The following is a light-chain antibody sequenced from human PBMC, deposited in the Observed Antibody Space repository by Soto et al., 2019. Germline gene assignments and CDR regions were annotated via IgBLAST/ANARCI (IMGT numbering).Light chain of an antibody. CDR2: DAS. CDR1: QSVSSSY. CDR3: QQRSNWPIT. J-gene: IGKJ5*01. V-gene: IGKV3D-20*02. Sequence: EIVLTQSPGTLSLSPVEIATLSFMASQSVSSSYLAWYQQKPGQAPRLLIYDASNRATGIPARFSGSGSGTDFTLTISSLEPEDFAVYYCQQRSNWPITFGQGTRLEIK.